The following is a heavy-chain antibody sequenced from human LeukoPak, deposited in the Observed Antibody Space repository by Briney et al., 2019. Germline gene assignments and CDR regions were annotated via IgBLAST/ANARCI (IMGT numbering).Heavy chain of an antibody. V-gene: IGHV3-7*01. CDR1: GFTFSSYW. D-gene: IGHD3-10*01. CDR2: IKQGGSEK. J-gene: IGHJ4*02. Sequence: PGGSLRLSCAASGFTFSSYWMSWVRQAPGKGLEWVANIKQGGSEKYYVDSVKGRFTISRDNAKNSLYLQMNSLRAEDTAVYYCARYYYGSGSYYPLGYWGQGTLVTVSS. CDR3: ARYYYGSGSYYPLGY.